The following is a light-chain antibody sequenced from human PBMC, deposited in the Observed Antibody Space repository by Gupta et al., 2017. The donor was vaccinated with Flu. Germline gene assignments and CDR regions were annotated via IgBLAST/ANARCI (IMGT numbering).Light chain of an antibody. J-gene: IGKJ4*01. CDR3: QQRSNWPPEGT. CDR1: QSVYTY. CDR2: DAS. V-gene: IGKV3-11*01. Sequence: EIVLTQSPATLSLSPGERATLSCRASQSVYTYLAWYQQKPGQAPRLLIYDASNRATGIPARFSGSGSGTDFTLTISSLEPEDFAVYYWQQRSNWPPEGTFGGGTNVEI.